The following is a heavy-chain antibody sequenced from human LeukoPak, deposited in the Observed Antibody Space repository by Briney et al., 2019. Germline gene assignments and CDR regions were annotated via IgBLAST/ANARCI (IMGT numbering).Heavy chain of an antibody. CDR1: GFTFSSYS. D-gene: IGHD1-26*01. J-gene: IGHJ4*02. CDR3: ARGGGSGSYYPDY. Sequence: GGSLRLSCAASGFTFSSYSMNWVRQAPGKGLEWVSSISSSSSYIYYADSVKGRFTISRDNAKNSLYLQMNSLRAEDTAVYYCARGGGSGSYYPDYWGQGTLVTVSS. CDR2: ISSSSSYI. V-gene: IGHV3-21*01.